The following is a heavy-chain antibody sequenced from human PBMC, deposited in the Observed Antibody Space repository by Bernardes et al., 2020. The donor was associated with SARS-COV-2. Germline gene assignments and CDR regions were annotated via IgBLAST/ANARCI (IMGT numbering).Heavy chain of an antibody. V-gene: IGHV7-4-1*02. Sequence: ASVKVSCKASGYTFKLHAIYWIRQAPGQGLEWMGWINTDTGVPTYAQDFTGRFVFSLDTRATTTYLRITSLKAEDTATYYCARVTKYACDIWGQGTTVIVSS. J-gene: IGHJ3*02. D-gene: IGHD2-21*02. CDR2: INTDTGVP. CDR3: ARVTKYACDI. CDR1: GYTFKLHA.